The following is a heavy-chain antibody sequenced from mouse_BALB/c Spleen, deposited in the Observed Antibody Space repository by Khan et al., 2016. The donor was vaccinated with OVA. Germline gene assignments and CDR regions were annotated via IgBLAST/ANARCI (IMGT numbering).Heavy chain of an antibody. V-gene: IGHV9-3*02. J-gene: IGHJ3*01. CDR3: ARGNYYGSNSWVAY. CDR1: GYTFTDYG. D-gene: IGHD1-1*01. CDR2: INANTGEP. Sequence: QIQLVQSGPELKKPGETVKISCKASGYTFTDYGMNWVKQAPGKGLKWMGWINANTGEPTYAEEFTGRFAFSLETSASTAYLQINNLKNEDTATYFCARGNYYGSNSWVAYWGQGTLVTVSA.